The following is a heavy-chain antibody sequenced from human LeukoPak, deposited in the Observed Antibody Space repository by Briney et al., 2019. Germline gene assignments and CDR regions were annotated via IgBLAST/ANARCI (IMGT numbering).Heavy chain of an antibody. CDR3: AKGTYQQDAFDI. J-gene: IGHJ3*02. V-gene: IGHV3-23*01. Sequence: PGGSLRLSCAASGFTFSSYAMSWVRQAPGKGLEWVSAISGSGGSTYYADSVKGRFTISRDNSKNTLYLQMNSMRAEDTAVYYCAKGTYQQDAFDIWVQGTMVTVSS. CDR1: GFTFSSYA. CDR2: ISGSGGST.